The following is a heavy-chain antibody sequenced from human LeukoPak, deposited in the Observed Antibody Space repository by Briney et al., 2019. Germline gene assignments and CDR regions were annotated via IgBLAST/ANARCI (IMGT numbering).Heavy chain of an antibody. D-gene: IGHD5-24*01. CDR2: IYYSGST. Sequence: PSETLSLTCTVSGGSISSYYWSWIRQPPGKGLEWIGYIYYSGSTNYNPSLKSRVTISVDTSKNQFSLKLSSVTAADTAVYYCVRGGYNFDYWGQGTLVTVSS. CDR3: VRGGYNFDY. V-gene: IGHV4-59*01. J-gene: IGHJ4*02. CDR1: GGSISSYY.